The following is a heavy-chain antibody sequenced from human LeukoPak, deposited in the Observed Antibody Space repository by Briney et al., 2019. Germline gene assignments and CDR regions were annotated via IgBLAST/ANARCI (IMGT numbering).Heavy chain of an antibody. J-gene: IGHJ4*02. CDR3: AKDGYSSGPGYFDY. V-gene: IGHV3-23*01. Sequence: GGSLRLSCAASGFTFSSYVMSWVRQAPGKGLEWVSTISGSGGSTYYADSVKGRFTISRDNSKNTLYLQMNSLRGEDTAVYYCAKDGYSSGPGYFDYWGQGTLVTASS. CDR2: ISGSGGST. CDR1: GFTFSSYV. D-gene: IGHD6-19*01.